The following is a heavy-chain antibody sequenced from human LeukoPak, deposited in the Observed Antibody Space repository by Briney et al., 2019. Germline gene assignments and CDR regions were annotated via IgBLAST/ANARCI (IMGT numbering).Heavy chain of an antibody. V-gene: IGHV3-23*01. CDR2: ILGSGGGT. Sequence: GGSLRLSCAASGFAFSTYVMTWVRQAPGKGLEWVSAILGSGGGTYYTDSVKGRFTISRDNSKNTLYLQMNSLRAEDTAVYYCATTPGAYYYYHMDVWGQGTTVTVSS. CDR3: ATTPGAYYYYHMDV. CDR1: GFAFSTYV. J-gene: IGHJ6*02. D-gene: IGHD3-10*01.